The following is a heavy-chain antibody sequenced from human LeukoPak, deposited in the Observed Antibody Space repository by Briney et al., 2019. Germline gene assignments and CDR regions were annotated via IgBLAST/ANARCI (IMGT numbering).Heavy chain of an antibody. CDR1: GDSFSSSRYY. CDR3: ARYPPGACDGFDI. CDR2: MYYSGST. V-gene: IGHV4-39*01. J-gene: IGHJ3*02. D-gene: IGHD3-10*01. Sequence: SETLSLTCTVSGDSFSSSRYYWGWIRQPPGRGLEWIGSMYYSGSTYYNPSLKSRITMSLDTSKNQFSLKLSSVTAADTAVYYCARYPPGACDGFDIWGQGTLITVSS.